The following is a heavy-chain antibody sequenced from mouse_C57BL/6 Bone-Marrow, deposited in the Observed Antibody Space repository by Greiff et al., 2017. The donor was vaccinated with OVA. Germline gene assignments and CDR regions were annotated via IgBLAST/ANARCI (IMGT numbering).Heavy chain of an antibody. J-gene: IGHJ2*01. Sequence: VKLMESGPELVKPGASVKLSCKASGYTFTSYDINWVKQRPGQGLEWIGWIYTRDGSTKYNEKFKGKATLTVDTSSSTAYMELHSLTSEDSAVYFCALRYFDYWGQGTTLTVSS. CDR1: GYTFTSYD. D-gene: IGHD1-1*01. V-gene: IGHV1-85*01. CDR3: ALRYFDY. CDR2: IYTRDGST.